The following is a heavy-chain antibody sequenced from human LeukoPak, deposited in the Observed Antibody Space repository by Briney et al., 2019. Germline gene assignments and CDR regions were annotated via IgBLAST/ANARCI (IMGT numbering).Heavy chain of an antibody. CDR3: ARMYYYDSSGYFPVFDY. CDR1: GGSISSYY. D-gene: IGHD3-22*01. CDR2: IYYSGST. J-gene: IGHJ4*02. V-gene: IGHV4-59*01. Sequence: SETLSLTCPVSGGSISSYYWSWIRQPPGKGLEWIGYIYYSGSTNYNPSLKSRVTISVDTSKNQFSLKLSSVTAADAAVYYCARMYYYDSSGYFPVFDYWGQGTLVTVSS.